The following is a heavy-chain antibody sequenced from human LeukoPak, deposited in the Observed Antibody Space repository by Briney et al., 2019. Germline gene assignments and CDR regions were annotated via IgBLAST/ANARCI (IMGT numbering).Heavy chain of an antibody. CDR2: IWYDGSNK. Sequence: PGGSLRLSCAASGFTFSSYGMHWVRQAPGKGLEWVAVIWYDGSNKYYADSVKGRFTISRDNSKNTLYLQMNSLRAEDTAVYYCARSDSSSWYYYYGMDVWGQGTTVTVSS. J-gene: IGHJ6*02. CDR1: GFTFSSYG. V-gene: IGHV3-33*01. CDR3: ARSDSSSWYYYYGMDV. D-gene: IGHD6-13*01.